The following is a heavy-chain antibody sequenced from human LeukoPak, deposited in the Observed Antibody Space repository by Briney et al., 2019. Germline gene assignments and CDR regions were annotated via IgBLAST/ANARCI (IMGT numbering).Heavy chain of an antibody. CDR1: GYNFLTHW. CDR3: ALRSGTDDAYDI. D-gene: IGHD1-26*01. J-gene: IGHJ3*02. V-gene: IGHV5-51*01. Sequence: GKSLKISCKDSGYNFLTHWIGWVRQMPGKGVEWMGIIYPSDSDTRYSPSFQGEVTLSADKSTTTAYLQWRSLKASDTAMYYCALRSGTDDAYDIWGQGTLVTVSS. CDR2: IYPSDSDT.